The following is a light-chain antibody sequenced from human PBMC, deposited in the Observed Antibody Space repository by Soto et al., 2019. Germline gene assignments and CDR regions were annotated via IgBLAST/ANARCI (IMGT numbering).Light chain of an antibody. Sequence: QSALTQPPSVSGSLGQSVTISCTGTSSDVGSYNRVSWYQQPPGTAPKLMIYEVRNRPSGVPDRFSGSKSGNTASLTISGLQAEDEAGYYCSSYTSSSTLVVFGGGTKLTVL. J-gene: IGLJ2*01. V-gene: IGLV2-18*02. CDR3: SSYTSSSTLVV. CDR2: EVR. CDR1: SSDVGSYNR.